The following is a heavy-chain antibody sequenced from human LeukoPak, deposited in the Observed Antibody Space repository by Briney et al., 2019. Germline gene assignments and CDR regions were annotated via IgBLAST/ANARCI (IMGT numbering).Heavy chain of an antibody. D-gene: IGHD6-13*01. CDR3: ARDPYSSSWKNWFDP. Sequence: SETLSLTCSVSGDSIINSYFWAWIRPPPGKGLEWIGSMYYKGSTYYNLSLKSRVTISVDTSKNHFSLKLNSVTAADTAVYYCARDPYSSSWKNWFDPWGQGTLVTVSS. J-gene: IGHJ5*02. CDR1: GDSIINSYF. CDR2: MYYKGST. V-gene: IGHV4-39*07.